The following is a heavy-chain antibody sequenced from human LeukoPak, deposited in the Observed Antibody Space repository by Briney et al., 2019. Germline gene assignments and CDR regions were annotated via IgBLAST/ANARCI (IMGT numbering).Heavy chain of an antibody. CDR2: INHSGST. CDR1: GGSFSGYY. J-gene: IGHJ5*02. V-gene: IGHV4-34*01. CDR3: ARRITMIVVVQGRFDP. Sequence: SETLSLTCAVYGGSFSGYYWSWIRQPPGKGLGWIGEINHSGSTNYNPSLKSRVTISVDTSKNQFSLKLSSVTAADTAVYYCARRITMIVVVQGRFDPWGQGTLVTVSS. D-gene: IGHD3-22*01.